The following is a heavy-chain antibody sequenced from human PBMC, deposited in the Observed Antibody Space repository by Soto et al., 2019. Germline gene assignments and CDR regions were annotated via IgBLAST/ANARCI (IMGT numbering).Heavy chain of an antibody. CDR1: GDSISIHDYY. J-gene: IGHJ4*01. V-gene: IGHV4-39*01. Sequence: LSLTCTVSGDSISIHDYYWGWIRQPPGKGLEWIGSIYYTGDTYYSPSLKSRVTVSLDASMNQFSLRLAPVSVADTAMHYCARQATTSWSYWGQGTLVTVS. CDR3: ARQATTSWSY. CDR2: IYYTGDT. D-gene: IGHD6-13*01.